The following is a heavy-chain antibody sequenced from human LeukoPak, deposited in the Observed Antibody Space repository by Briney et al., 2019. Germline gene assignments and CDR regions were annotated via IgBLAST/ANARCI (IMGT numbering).Heavy chain of an antibody. CDR1: GGSISLSYYY. Sequence: PSETLSLTCSVSGGSISLSYYYWGWIRQPPGKALEWIGSVYYSGTTSYDPSLKSRVTISVDMSKNHFSLRLSSMTAADTAMYYCARGTLYSGWSYYFDYWGQGSQVTVSS. CDR2: VYYSGTT. CDR3: ARGTLYSGWSYYFDY. D-gene: IGHD6-19*01. J-gene: IGHJ4*02. V-gene: IGHV4-39*07.